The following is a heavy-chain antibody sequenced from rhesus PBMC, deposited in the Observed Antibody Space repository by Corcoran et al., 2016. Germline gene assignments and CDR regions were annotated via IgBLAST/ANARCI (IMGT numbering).Heavy chain of an antibody. CDR1: GGSISSGYG. V-gene: IGHV4S7*01. CDR3: ARAHTIFGVVITPNSVDV. Sequence: QVQLQESGPGLVKPSGTLSLTCAVSGGSISSGYGWSWIRQPPGKGLEWVGHMYGSIGSNYHNPSLKMRVSMSKDTSKNQFSRKLSSVTAADTAVYYGARAHTIFGVVITPNSVDVWGRGVLVTVSS. J-gene: IGHJ5-2*02. D-gene: IGHD3-3*01. CDR2: MYGSIGSN.